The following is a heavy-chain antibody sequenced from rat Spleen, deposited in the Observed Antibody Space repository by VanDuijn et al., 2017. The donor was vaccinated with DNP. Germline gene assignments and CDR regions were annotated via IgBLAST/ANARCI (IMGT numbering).Heavy chain of an antibody. CDR2: INSAGST. J-gene: IGHJ2*01. D-gene: IGHD1-6*01. Sequence: EVQLQESGPGLVKPSQSLSLTCSVTGYSITSSYRWTWIRKFPGHKLEWMGYINSAGSTNYNPSLKGRISITSDTSKNQFLLQVNSVTTEDTATYYCARGDILRSFDYWGQGVMVTVSS. V-gene: IGHV3-3*01. CDR3: ARGDILRSFDY. CDR1: GYSITSSYR.